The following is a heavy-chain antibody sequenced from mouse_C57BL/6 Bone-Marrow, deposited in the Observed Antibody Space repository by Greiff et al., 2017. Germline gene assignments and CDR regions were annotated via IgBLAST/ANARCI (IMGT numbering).Heavy chain of an antibody. CDR2: IDPETGGT. V-gene: IGHV1-15*01. CDR1: GYTFTDYE. Sequence: VQGVESGAELVRPGASVTLSCKASGYTFTDYEMHWVKQTPVHGLEWIGAIDPETGGTAYNQKFKGKAILTADKSSSTAYMELRSLTSEDSAVYYCTVPIYYGYDDWGQGTSVTVSS. CDR3: TVPIYYGYDD. D-gene: IGHD2-2*01. J-gene: IGHJ4*01.